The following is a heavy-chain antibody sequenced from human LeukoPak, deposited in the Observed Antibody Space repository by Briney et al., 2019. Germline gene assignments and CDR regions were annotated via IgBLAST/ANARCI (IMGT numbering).Heavy chain of an antibody. CDR2: IRGSGGDT. CDR1: GLTFNSYA. Sequence: PGGSLRVSWAASGLTFNSYAMSCGRQAPGEGLEWVSHIRGSGGDTNHADSVKGRFTISRDNSKNTLYLQMNSLRAEDTAVYYCAKGGCTSGYCCFDYWGQGTLVTVSS. J-gene: IGHJ4*02. V-gene: IGHV3-23*01. D-gene: IGHD3-22*01. CDR3: AKGGCTSGYCCFDY.